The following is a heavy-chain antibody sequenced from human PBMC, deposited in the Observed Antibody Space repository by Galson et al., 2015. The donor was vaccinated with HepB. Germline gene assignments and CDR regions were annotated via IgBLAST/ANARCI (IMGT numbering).Heavy chain of an antibody. CDR1: GFTFITYS. CDR2: IISSSIYM. CDR3: AREGHGDYYYYGMDV. D-gene: IGHD4-17*01. Sequence: SLRLSCAASGFTFITYSMNWVRQAPGKGLEWVSSIISSSIYMYYADSVKGRFTISRDNAKNSLYLQMNSLRAEDTAVYYCAREGHGDYYYYGMDVWGQGTTVTVSS. V-gene: IGHV3-21*01. J-gene: IGHJ6*02.